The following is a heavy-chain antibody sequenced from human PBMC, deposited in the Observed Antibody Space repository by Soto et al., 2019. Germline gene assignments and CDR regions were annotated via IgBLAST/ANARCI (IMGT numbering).Heavy chain of an antibody. CDR3: ARGGYYDFWSGYYVWWFDP. CDR1: GGSFSGYY. CDR2: INHSGST. J-gene: IGHJ5*02. V-gene: IGHV4-34*01. D-gene: IGHD3-3*01. Sequence: PSETLSLTCAVYGGSFSGYYWSWIRQPPGKGLEWIGEINHSGSTNYNPSLKSRVTISVDTSKNQFSLKLSSVTAADTAVYYCARGGYYDFWSGYYVWWFDPWGQGTLVTVS.